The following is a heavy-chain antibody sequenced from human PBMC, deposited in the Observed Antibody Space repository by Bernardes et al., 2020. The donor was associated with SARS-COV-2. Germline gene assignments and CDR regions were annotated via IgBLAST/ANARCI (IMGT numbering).Heavy chain of an antibody. CDR3: AKDSNYNWFDP. CDR2: ISWNSGSI. J-gene: IGHJ5*02. CDR1: GFTFDDYA. V-gene: IGHV3-9*01. Sequence: GGSLRLSCAASGFTFDDYAMHWVRQAPGKGLEWVSGISWNSGSIGYADSVKGRFTISRDNAKNSLYLQMNSLRAEDTALYYCAKDSNYNWFDPWGQGTLVTVSS. D-gene: IGHD4-4*01.